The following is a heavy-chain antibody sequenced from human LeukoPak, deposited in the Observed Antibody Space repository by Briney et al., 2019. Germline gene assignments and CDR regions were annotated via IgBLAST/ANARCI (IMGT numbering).Heavy chain of an antibody. J-gene: IGHJ4*02. V-gene: IGHV5-51*01. CDR3: ATGKGAYFDY. CDR1: GYSFSTNW. CDR2: IYPHDSDT. Sequence: GESLKISCKGSGYSFSTNWIGWVRQMPGKGLEWMGIIYPHDSDTKYSPSFKGKVTISADKSTTTAYLQWSNLKASDTAMYFCATGKGAYFDYWGQGTLVTVSS.